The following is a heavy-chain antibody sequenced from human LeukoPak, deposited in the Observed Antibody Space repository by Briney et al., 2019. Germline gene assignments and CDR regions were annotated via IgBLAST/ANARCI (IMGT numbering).Heavy chain of an antibody. V-gene: IGHV4-59*08. D-gene: IGHD3-10*01. CDR3: AREKNYYGSYYFDY. J-gene: IGHJ4*02. CDR2: IYYSGST. Sequence: SETLSLTCTVSGGSISGYYWSWIRQPPGKGPEWIGYIYYSGSTNYNPSLKSRVTISVDTSKNQFSLKLSSVAAADTAVYYCAREKNYYGSYYFDYWGQGTLVTVSS. CDR1: GGSISGYY.